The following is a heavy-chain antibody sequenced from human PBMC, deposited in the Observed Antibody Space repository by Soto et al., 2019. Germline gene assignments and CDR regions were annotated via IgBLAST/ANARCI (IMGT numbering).Heavy chain of an antibody. Sequence: EVQLVESGGGLVTPGGSLRLSCEASGFTFTNAWMNWVRQAPGQGLEWVGLIRSNSDGGTTDYAAPVKGRFSISRDDSKNTLYLQMNSLKTEDTAVYYCSTTKAGTNTFGIWGQGTMVTVSS. V-gene: IGHV3-15*07. J-gene: IGHJ3*02. D-gene: IGHD1-7*01. CDR1: GFTFTNAW. CDR3: STTKAGTNTFGI. CDR2: IRSNSDGGTT.